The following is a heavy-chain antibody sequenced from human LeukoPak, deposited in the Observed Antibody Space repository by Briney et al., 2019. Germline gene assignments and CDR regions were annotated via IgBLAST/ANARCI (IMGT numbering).Heavy chain of an antibody. D-gene: IGHD1-26*01. CDR2: IYHSGST. Sequence: SQTLSLTCAVSGGSISSGGYSWSWIRQPPGKGPEWIGYIYHSGSTYYNPSLKSRVTISVDRSKNQFSLKLSSVTAADTAVYYCARGWEGNRKTNWFDPWGQGTLVTVSS. CDR1: GGSISSGGYS. CDR3: ARGWEGNRKTNWFDP. V-gene: IGHV4-30-2*01. J-gene: IGHJ5*02.